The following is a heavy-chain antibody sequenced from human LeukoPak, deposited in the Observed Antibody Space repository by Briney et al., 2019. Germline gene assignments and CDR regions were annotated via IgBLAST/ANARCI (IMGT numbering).Heavy chain of an antibody. J-gene: IGHJ4*02. CDR1: GFTFSSYS. V-gene: IGHV3-48*01. CDR2: ISSSSSTI. CDR3: AREEEQWLVTYFDY. D-gene: IGHD6-19*01. Sequence: GGSLRLSCAASGFTFSSYSMNWVRQAPGKGLEWVSYISSSSSTIYYADSVKGRFTISRDNGKNSLYLQMNSLRAEDTAVYYCAREEEQWLVTYFDYWGQGTLVTVSS.